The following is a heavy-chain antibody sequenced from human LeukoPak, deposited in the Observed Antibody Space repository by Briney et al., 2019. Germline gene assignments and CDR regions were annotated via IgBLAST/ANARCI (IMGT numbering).Heavy chain of an antibody. CDR3: ARPWAGAKIFDY. CDR2: INPNSGGT. V-gene: IGHV1-2*02. J-gene: IGHJ4*02. CDR1: GYTFTGYY. Sequence: ASVKVSCKASGYTFTGYYMHWVRQAPGQGLEWMGWINPNSGGTNYAQKFQGRVTMTRDTSISTAYMELSRLRSDDTAVYYCARPWAGAKIFDYWGQGTLVTVSS. D-gene: IGHD6-19*01.